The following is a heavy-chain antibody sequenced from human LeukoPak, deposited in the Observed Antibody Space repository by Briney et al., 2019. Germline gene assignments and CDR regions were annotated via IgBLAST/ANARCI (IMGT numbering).Heavy chain of an antibody. D-gene: IGHD5-18*01. V-gene: IGHV4-38-2*01. CDR2: IYHSGST. CDR1: GYSISSGCY. Sequence: SETLSLTCAVSGYSISSGCYWGWIRQPPGKGLEWIGSIYHSGSTYYNPSLKSRVTISVDTSKNQFSLKLSSVTAADTAVYYCASDYTAMVRGENYWGQGTLVTVSS. J-gene: IGHJ4*02. CDR3: ASDYTAMVRGENY.